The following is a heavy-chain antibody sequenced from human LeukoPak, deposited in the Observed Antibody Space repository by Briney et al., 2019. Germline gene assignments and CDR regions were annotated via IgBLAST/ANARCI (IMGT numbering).Heavy chain of an antibody. CDR3: AKSSYYDASGYYREYYFDY. CDR2: ISGSGGST. CDR1: RFTFSGYG. V-gene: IGHV3-23*01. J-gene: IGHJ4*02. Sequence: GGSLRLSCAASRFTFSGYGMSWVRQAPGKGLEWVSSISGSGGSTYYADSVKGRFTISRDNSKNTLYLQMNSLRDEDTAVYYCAKSSYYDASGYYREYYFDYWGQGTLVTVSS. D-gene: IGHD3-22*01.